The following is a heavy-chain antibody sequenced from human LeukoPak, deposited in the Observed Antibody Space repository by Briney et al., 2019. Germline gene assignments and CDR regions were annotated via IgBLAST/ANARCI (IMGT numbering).Heavy chain of an antibody. V-gene: IGHV3-7*01. CDR2: IKEDGSEK. CDR1: GFTFGSVW. J-gene: IGHJ4*02. Sequence: PGGSLRLSCAASGFTFGSVWLHWVRRAPGQGLEWVANIKEDGSEKYYADSVKGRFTISRDNSKNTLYLQMNSLRAEDTAVYYCAKDLSYGDYGAFFDYWGQGTLVTVSS. CDR3: AKDLSYGDYGAFFDY. D-gene: IGHD4-17*01.